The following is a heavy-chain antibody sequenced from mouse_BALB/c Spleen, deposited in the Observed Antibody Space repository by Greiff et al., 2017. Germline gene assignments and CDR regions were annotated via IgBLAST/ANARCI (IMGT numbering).Heavy chain of an antibody. CDR2: INPSNGGT. D-gene: IGHD2-4*01. V-gene: IGHV1S81*02. CDR1: GYTFTSYY. J-gene: IGHJ4*01. Sequence: VQLQQSGAELVKPGASVKLSCKASGYTFTSYYMYWVKQRPGQGLEWIGEINPSNGGTNFNEKFKSKATLTVDKSSSTAYMQLSSLTSEDSAVYYCTRSDYGVDYWGQGTSVTVSS. CDR3: TRSDYGVDY.